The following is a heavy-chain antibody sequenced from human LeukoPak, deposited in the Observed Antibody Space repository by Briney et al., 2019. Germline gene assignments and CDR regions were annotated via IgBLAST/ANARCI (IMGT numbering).Heavy chain of an antibody. J-gene: IGHJ4*02. Sequence: GGSLRLSCAAYGFTFSSYAMHWVRQAPGKGLEWVAVISYDGSNKYYADSVKGRFTISRDNSKNTLYLQMNSLRAEDTAVYYCAREINPGIAVAGTDYWGQGTLVTVSS. CDR1: GFTFSSYA. CDR2: ISYDGSNK. V-gene: IGHV3-30-3*01. D-gene: IGHD6-19*01. CDR3: AREINPGIAVAGTDY.